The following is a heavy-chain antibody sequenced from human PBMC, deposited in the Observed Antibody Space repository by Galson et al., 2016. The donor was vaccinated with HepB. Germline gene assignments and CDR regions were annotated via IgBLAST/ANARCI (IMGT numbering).Heavy chain of an antibody. CDR1: GFSFSSYS. D-gene: IGHD1-26*01. CDR3: VRDGMGGAPYDC. J-gene: IGHJ4*02. CDR2: SSPAGSDT. Sequence: SLRLSCAASGFSFSSYSMHWVRQAPGKGLVWVAHSSPAGSDTRYADSVTGRFTFSRDNAKNELYMQMIGLRAEDTAVYYCVRDGMGGAPYDCWGQGALVIVSS. V-gene: IGHV3-74*01.